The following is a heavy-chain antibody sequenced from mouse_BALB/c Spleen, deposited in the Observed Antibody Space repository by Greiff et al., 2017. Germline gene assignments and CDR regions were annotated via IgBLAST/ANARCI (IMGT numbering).Heavy chain of an antibody. J-gene: IGHJ3*01. D-gene: IGHD1-1*01. CDR2: IDTSDSYT. CDR3: AREGGSSYGGFAY. Sequence: QVQLQQPGAELVMPGASVKMSCKASGYTFTDYWMHWVKQRPGQGLEWIGAIDTSDSYTSYNQKFKGKATLTVDESSSTAYMQLSSLTSEDSAVYYCAREGGSSYGGFAYWGQGTLVTVSA. CDR1: GYTFTDYW. V-gene: IGHV1-69*01.